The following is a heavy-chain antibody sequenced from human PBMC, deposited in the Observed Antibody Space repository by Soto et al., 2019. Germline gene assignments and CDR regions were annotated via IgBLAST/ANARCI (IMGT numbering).Heavy chain of an antibody. CDR3: AIGIGLLSLNWTFEY. CDR1: GGTFTNYT. J-gene: IGHJ4*02. V-gene: IGHV1-69*01. CDR2: IIHMFGTT. D-gene: IGHD1-1*01. Sequence: QVQLVQSGAEVKKPGSSVKVSCKASGGTFTNYTISWVRQAPGQGLEWMVGIIHMFGTTNHAQKFQGRVTIHANHSTTIAHTDLSSLRADDTAGKYCAIGIGLLSLNWTFEYWGPGTLVTGSS.